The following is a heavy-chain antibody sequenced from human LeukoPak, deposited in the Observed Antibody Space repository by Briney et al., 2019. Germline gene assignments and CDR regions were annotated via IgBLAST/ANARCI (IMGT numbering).Heavy chain of an antibody. CDR3: ARPYDL. J-gene: IGHJ4*02. CDR1: GGSISSYY. D-gene: IGHD5-12*01. CDR2: IYYSGST. V-gene: IGHV4-59*05. Sequence: PSETLSLTCTVSGGSISSYYWSWIRQPPGKGLEWIGSIYYSGSTYYNPSLKSRVTISVDTSKNQFSLKLSSVTAADTAVYYCARPYDLWGQGTLVTVSS.